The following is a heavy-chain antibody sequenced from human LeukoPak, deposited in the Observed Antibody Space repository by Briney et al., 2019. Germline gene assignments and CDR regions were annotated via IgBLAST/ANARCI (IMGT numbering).Heavy chain of an antibody. J-gene: IGHJ2*01. CDR3: ARDLHGGNSFTSDWYFDL. CDR1: GGSISSDHW. Sequence: SETLSLTCAVSGGSISSDHWWSWVRQPPGKSLEWIGEIFHIGVTNYKPSLKSRVTISVDKSKNQFSLKLSSVTAADTAVYYCARDLHGGNSFTSDWYFDLWGRGTLVTVSS. V-gene: IGHV4-4*02. D-gene: IGHD4-23*01. CDR2: IFHIGVT.